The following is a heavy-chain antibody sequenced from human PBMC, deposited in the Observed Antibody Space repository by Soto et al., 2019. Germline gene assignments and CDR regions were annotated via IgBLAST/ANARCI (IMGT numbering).Heavy chain of an antibody. CDR2: IWYDGNDK. V-gene: IGHV3-33*01. D-gene: IGHD6-6*01. CDR1: GFTFSSYG. Sequence: GGSLRLSCAASGFTFSSYGMHWVRQAPGKGLEWVAVIWYDGNDKYYADFVKGRFTISRDNAKNTVSLQMNSLRAEDTAVYSCARDRHSSSSGYFEYWGQGTLVTVSS. J-gene: IGHJ4*02. CDR3: ARDRHSSSSGYFEY.